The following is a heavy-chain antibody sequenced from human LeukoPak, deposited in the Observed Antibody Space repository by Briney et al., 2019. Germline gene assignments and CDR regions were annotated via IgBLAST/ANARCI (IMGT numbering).Heavy chain of an antibody. D-gene: IGHD5-12*01. Sequence: SETLSLTCTVSGGSISGYYWTWIRQPPGKGLEWIGYIYYSGSTYYNPSLKSRVTISVDTSKNQFSLKLSSVTAADTAVYYCAREISMVATKAFDYWGQGTLVTVSS. CDR2: IYYSGST. V-gene: IGHV4-59*12. CDR1: GGSISGYY. J-gene: IGHJ4*02. CDR3: AREISMVATKAFDY.